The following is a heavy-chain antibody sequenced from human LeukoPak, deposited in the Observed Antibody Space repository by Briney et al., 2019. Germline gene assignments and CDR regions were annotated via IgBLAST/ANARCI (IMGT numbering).Heavy chain of an antibody. CDR3: ARDTYGGSWSLVDT. J-gene: IGHJ3*02. D-gene: IGHD4-23*01. CDR2: VNPNSGGT. V-gene: IGHV1-2*02. Sequence: ASVTLSFKASGFTFTGYYIHWVRQAPGQGLEWMGWVNPNSGGTKYAQKFQGRSSMTSDTSISIAYMELSRLTSDDTAVYYCARDTYGGSWSLVDTCGEGT. CDR1: GFTFTGYY.